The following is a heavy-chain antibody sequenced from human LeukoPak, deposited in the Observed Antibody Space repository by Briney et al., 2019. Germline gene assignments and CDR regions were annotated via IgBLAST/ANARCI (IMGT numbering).Heavy chain of an antibody. CDR3: ARKRLELQN. Sequence: GGSLRLSCAASGFTFSSYSVNWVRQAPGKGLEWVSSISSSSSYIYYADSVKGRFTISRENAKNSLYLQMNGLRAEDRAVYYCARKRLELQNWGQGTLVTVSS. J-gene: IGHJ4*02. CDR1: GFTFSSYS. CDR2: ISSSSSYI. D-gene: IGHD1-7*01. V-gene: IGHV3-21*01.